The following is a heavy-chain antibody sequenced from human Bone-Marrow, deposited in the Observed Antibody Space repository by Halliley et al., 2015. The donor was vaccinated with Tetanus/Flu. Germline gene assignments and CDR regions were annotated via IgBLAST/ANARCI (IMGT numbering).Heavy chain of an antibody. D-gene: IGHD2-8*01. CDR2: IIPITETP. CDR3: AIGTMASWYFDL. Sequence: QLVQSGAEVKKPGSSVKVSCKASGDSFGSYAIAWVRQAPGQGLEWMGGIIPITETPNYAQKFQGRVTITADESTSTAYMELSSLRSVDTAVYYCAIGTMASWYFDLWGRGTLVTVSS. J-gene: IGHJ2*01. V-gene: IGHV1-69*01. CDR1: GDSFGSYA.